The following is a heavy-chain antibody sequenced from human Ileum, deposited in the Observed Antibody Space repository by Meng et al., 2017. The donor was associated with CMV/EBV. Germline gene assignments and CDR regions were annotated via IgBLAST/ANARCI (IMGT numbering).Heavy chain of an antibody. CDR3: TRDLLVAAAAVFDS. V-gene: IGHV4-4*07. Sequence: VSPAVASSRPRTLSWGCVTRHCWSWIRQSAGKRLGWIGRIYITVRTNYNPPLKSRVTLSIDKSKDQFSLRLNSVTAADTAVYYCTRDLLVAAAAVFDSWGQGTLVTVSS. CDR2: IYITVRT. D-gene: IGHD6-13*01. CDR1: WGCVTRHC. J-gene: IGHJ4*02.